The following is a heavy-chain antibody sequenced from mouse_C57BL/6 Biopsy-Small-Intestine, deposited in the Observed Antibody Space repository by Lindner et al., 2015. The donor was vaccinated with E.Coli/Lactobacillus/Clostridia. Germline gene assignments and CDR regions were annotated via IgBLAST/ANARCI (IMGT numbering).Heavy chain of an antibody. CDR1: GYAFANYL. CDR3: ATWGNFEK. Sequence: VQLQESGAELVRPGTSVKVSCKASGYAFANYLIEWVKQRPGQGLEWIGVINPGSGGTAYNEKFKGKATLTSDKPSSTAYMQLSSLTSEDSAVYFCATWGNFEKWGQGTILTVSS. V-gene: IGHV1-54*01. CDR2: INPGSGGT. D-gene: IGHD4-1*01. J-gene: IGHJ2*01.